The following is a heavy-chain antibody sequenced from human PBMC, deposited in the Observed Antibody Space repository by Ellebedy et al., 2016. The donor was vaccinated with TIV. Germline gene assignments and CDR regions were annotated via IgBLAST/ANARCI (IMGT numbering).Heavy chain of an antibody. Sequence: GESLKISCAASGFTFSSYSMNWVRQAPGKGLEWVSYISSSSSTIYYADSVKGRFTISRDNAKNSLYLQMNSLRDEDTAVYYCARVVWQQPVSYASDIWGQGTMVTVSS. V-gene: IGHV3-48*02. CDR3: ARVVWQQPVSYASDI. J-gene: IGHJ3*02. CDR1: GFTFSSYS. D-gene: IGHD6-13*01. CDR2: ISSSSSTI.